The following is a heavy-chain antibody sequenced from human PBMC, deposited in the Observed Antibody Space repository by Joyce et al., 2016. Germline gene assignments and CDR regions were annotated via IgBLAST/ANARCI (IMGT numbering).Heavy chain of an antibody. V-gene: IGHV4-38-2*01. D-gene: IGHD5-18*01. Sequence: QVQLQESGPGLVKPSETLSLTCGVSGLSFDLPYFWGWIRQPPGKGLEWIGNVYLHGITHYSPSLKSRVTISMDTSKNQFSLNLNSLTAADTAVYFCARRPYNVHTPLGSDWYFDLWGRGTLVTVSS. CDR1: GLSFDLPYF. J-gene: IGHJ2*01. CDR2: VYLHGIT. CDR3: ARRPYNVHTPLGSDWYFDL.